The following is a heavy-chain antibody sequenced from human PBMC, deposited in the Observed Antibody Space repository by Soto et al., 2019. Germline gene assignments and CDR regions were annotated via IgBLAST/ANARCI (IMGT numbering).Heavy chain of an antibody. CDR3: AAGYYDYIWGSYRPVRGAEYFQH. CDR1: GYSFTSYW. D-gene: IGHD3-16*02. V-gene: IGHV5-51*01. J-gene: IGHJ1*01. CDR2: IYPGDSDT. Sequence: GESLKICCKGSGYSFTSYWIGWVRQMPGKGLEWMGIIYPGDSDTRYSPSFQGQVTISADKSISTAYLQWSSLKASDTAMYYCAAGYYDYIWGSYRPVRGAEYFQHWGQGTLVTVSS.